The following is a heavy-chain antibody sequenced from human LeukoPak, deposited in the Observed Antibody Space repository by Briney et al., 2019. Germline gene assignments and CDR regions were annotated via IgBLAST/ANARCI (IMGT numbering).Heavy chain of an antibody. V-gene: IGHV3-15*01. D-gene: IGHD4/OR15-4a*01. CDR1: GFSFTTTW. CDR2: IKSRIDGATI. J-gene: IGHJ3*02. CDR3: TTFDYAAFLI. Sequence: GGSLRLSCGASGFSFTTTWMSWVRQAPGKGLEWVARIKSRIDGATIDYAAPVKDRFTISRDDSKNTLYLQMNSLKTEDTAVYYCTTFDYAAFLIWGQGTMVTVSS.